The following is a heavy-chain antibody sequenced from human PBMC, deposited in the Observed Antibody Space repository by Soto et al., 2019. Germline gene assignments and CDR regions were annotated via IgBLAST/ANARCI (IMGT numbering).Heavy chain of an antibody. Sequence: ASVKVSCKASGYTFTGYYMHWVRQAPGQGLEWMGWISAYNGNTNYAQKFQGWVTMTRDTSISTAYMELSRLRSDDTAVYYCERRGYSSGYYAFFDIWGQGTMVTVSS. J-gene: IGHJ3*02. D-gene: IGHD3-22*01. V-gene: IGHV1-2*04. CDR2: ISAYNGNT. CDR3: ERRGYSSGYYAFFDI. CDR1: GYTFTGYY.